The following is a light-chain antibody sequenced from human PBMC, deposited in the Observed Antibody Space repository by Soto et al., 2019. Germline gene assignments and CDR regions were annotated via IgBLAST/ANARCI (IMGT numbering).Light chain of an antibody. Sequence: QSALTLPASVSGSPGQSITISCTGTSSDVGGYNYVSWYQQHPGKAPKLMIYEVSNRPSGVSNRFSGSKSGNTASLTISGLQAEDEADYYCSSYTRSNTHWVFGGGTKLTVL. CDR2: EVS. V-gene: IGLV2-14*01. CDR3: SSYTRSNTHWV. J-gene: IGLJ3*02. CDR1: SSDVGGYNY.